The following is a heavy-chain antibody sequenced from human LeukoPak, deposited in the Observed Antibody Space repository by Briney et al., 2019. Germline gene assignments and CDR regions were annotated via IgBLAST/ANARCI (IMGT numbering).Heavy chain of an antibody. V-gene: IGHV5-51*01. Sequence: GESLKISRKGSGYSFTSYWIGWVRQMPGKGLEWMALINPGDSNTRYSPSSQAKVTISTEKSISTAYLQWSSLKASDTAMYYCARRVDWGYFDYWGQGSLVTVSS. J-gene: IGHJ4*02. D-gene: IGHD3-9*01. CDR3: ARRVDWGYFDY. CDR1: GYSFTSYW. CDR2: INPGDSNT.